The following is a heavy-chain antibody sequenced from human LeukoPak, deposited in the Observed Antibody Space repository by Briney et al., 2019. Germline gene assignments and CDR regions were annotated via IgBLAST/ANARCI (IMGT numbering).Heavy chain of an antibody. CDR2: ISAYNGNT. V-gene: IGHV1-18*04. J-gene: IGHJ4*02. D-gene: IGHD3-22*01. CDR1: GYTFSSYA. CDR3: ARDGLSSGFDY. Sequence: ASVKVSCKASGYTFSSYAMNWVRQAPGQGLEWMGWISAYNGNTNYAQKLQGRVTMTTDTSTSTAYMELRSLRSDDTAVYYCARDGLSSGFDYWGQGTLVTVSS.